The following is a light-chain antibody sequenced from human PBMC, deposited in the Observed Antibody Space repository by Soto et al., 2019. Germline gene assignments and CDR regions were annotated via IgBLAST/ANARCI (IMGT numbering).Light chain of an antibody. V-gene: IGKV3-11*01. CDR2: NAS. CDR1: QSFSGH. CDR3: QQRSKWRT. Sequence: EIELTQSPATLSLSPGDRATISCRASQSFSGHLAWYQQKPGQAPRLLIYNASKRATGIPARFSGSGFGTDYTLTISSLEPEYFAVYYCQQRSKWRTFGQGTKVDIK. J-gene: IGKJ1*01.